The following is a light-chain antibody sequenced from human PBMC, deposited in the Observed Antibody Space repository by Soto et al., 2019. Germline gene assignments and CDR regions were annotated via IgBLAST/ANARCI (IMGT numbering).Light chain of an antibody. CDR3: QQYGSSIYT. CDR1: QSVDSNY. J-gene: IGKJ2*01. CDR2: GTS. V-gene: IGKV3-20*01. Sequence: ENVLTQSPGTLSLSPGERATLSCRASQSVDSNYLAWYQHKPGQPPRLLIYGTSSRATGIPDRFSGSGSGTDFILTINRLEPEDFAVYYCQQYGSSIYTFGPGTRLEIK.